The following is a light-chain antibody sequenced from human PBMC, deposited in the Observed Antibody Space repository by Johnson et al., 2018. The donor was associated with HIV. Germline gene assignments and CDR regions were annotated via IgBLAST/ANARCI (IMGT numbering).Light chain of an antibody. CDR2: ENN. CDR1: SSNIGDNY. CDR3: GTWDSSLGASYV. J-gene: IGLJ1*01. Sequence: QSVLTQPPSVSAAPGQKVTISCSGSSSNIGDNYVSWYQQLPGTAPKVLIYENNERPSGIPDRFSGSMSGTSATLGITGLQTGDEADDYCGTWDSSLGASYVFGTGTKVTVL. V-gene: IGLV1-51*02.